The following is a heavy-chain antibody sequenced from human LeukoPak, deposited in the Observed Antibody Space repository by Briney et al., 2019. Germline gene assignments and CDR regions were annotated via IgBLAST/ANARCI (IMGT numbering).Heavy chain of an antibody. J-gene: IGHJ6*02. D-gene: IGHD5-12*01. CDR3: AKEVASIKYYYYGMDV. CDR2: ISGNSDSS. V-gene: IGHV3-43*02. CDR1: GFTFDDYA. Sequence: PGGSLRLSCIVSGFTFDDYAMHWVRHAPGKGLEWVSLISGNSDSSYYADSVKGRFTISRDNSKNSLYLQMNSLKTEDTALYYCAKEVASIKYYYYGMDVWGQGTTVTVSS.